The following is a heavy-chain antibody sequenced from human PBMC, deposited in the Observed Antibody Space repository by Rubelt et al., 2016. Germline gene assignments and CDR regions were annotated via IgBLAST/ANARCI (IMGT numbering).Heavy chain of an antibody. J-gene: IGHJ4*02. Sequence: QLQLVQSGAEVKKPGASVKVSCKASGYTFTSYGISWVRQAPGQGREWMGWISAYNDDTKYAQKFQGRVTMTTDTSTSTAYMELRSLRSDDTAVYYCARNLIMITFGGVIVPPDYWGQGTLVTVSS. CDR1: GYTFTSYG. CDR3: ARNLIMITFGGVIVPPDY. D-gene: IGHD3-16*02. CDR2: ISAYNDDT. V-gene: IGHV1-18*01.